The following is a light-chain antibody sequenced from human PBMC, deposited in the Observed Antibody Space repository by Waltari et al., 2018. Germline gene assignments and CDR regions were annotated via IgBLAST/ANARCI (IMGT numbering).Light chain of an antibody. CDR1: EFVGNDY. Sequence: EIVLTQSPGTLSWSPGDRANLSCRASEFVGNDYLAWYQQKPGQAPRLLIYDASRRATGTPDRFSGSGSGTDFSLTISRLEPEDFAVYYCQQYYSSPWTFGQGTKVDI. J-gene: IGKJ1*01. CDR2: DAS. V-gene: IGKV3-20*01. CDR3: QQYYSSPWT.